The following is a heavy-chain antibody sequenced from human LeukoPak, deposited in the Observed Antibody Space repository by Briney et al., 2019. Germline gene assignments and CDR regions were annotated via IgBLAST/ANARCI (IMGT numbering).Heavy chain of an antibody. J-gene: IGHJ4*02. D-gene: IGHD3-22*01. V-gene: IGHV3-30-3*01. CDR3: APMTSYDSSGYYSRLWDY. Sequence: GRSLRLSCAASGFTFSSYAMHWVRQAPGKGLEWVAVISYDGSNKYYADPVKGRFTISRDNSKNTLYLQMNSLRAEDTAVYYCAPMTSYDSSGYYSRLWDYWGQGTLVTVSS. CDR1: GFTFSSYA. CDR2: ISYDGSNK.